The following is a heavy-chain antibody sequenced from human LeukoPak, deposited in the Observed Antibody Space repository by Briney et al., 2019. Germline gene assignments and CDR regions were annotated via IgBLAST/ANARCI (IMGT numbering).Heavy chain of an antibody. V-gene: IGHV3-48*02. CDR1: GFTFSSYT. CDR3: ARGLPAAGKGEFIT. J-gene: IGHJ5*02. Sequence: GGSLRLSCAASGFTFSSYTMNWVRQAPGKGLEWVSYISSSSYTIYYADSVKGRFTISRDNARISLFLQMNSLRDEDTAVYYFARGLPAAGKGEFITCGQGTLVTVSS. CDR2: ISSSSYTI. D-gene: IGHD6-13*01.